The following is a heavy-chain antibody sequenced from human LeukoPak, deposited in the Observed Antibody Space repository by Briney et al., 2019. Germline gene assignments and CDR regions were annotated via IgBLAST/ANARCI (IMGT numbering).Heavy chain of an antibody. CDR3: ARDFRYAFDN. J-gene: IGHJ4*02. Sequence: GGSLRLPCAASGFAFIEYSMNWVRQAPGKGPEWISYIGIDTGRTKYADSVKGRFTISRDKAKNSVYLQMNSLRVEDTAVYYCARDFRYAFDNWGQETLVTVSS. D-gene: IGHD1-1*01. CDR1: GFAFIEYS. CDR2: IGIDTGRT. V-gene: IGHV3-48*01.